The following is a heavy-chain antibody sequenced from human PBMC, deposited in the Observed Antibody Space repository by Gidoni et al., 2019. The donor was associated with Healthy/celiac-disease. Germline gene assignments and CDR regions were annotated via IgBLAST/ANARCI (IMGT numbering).Heavy chain of an antibody. Sequence: QVTLKESGPVLVKPTAPPTPTCTVFGFSLSNARMGVSWIRQPPGKALEWLAHILSNDEKSYSTSLKSRLTISKDTSKSQVVLTMTNMDPVDTATYYCARIRGSSSPFDYWGQGTLVTVSS. V-gene: IGHV2-26*01. D-gene: IGHD6-6*01. CDR3: ARIRGSSSPFDY. J-gene: IGHJ4*02. CDR2: ILSNDEK. CDR1: GFSLSNARMG.